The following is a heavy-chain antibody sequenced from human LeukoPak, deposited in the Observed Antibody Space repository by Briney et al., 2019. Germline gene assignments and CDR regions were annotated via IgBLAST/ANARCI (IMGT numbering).Heavy chain of an antibody. CDR1: GFTFSSYA. V-gene: IGHV3-23*01. J-gene: IGHJ4*02. D-gene: IGHD2-21*02. CDR3: ARHIVVVTASFDY. Sequence: GSLRLSCAPSGFTFSSYAMSWVRQAPGKGLEWVSAISGSGGSTYYADSVKGRFTISRDNSKNTLYLQMNSLRAEDTAVYYCARHIVVVTASFDYWGQGTLVTVSS. CDR2: ISGSGGST.